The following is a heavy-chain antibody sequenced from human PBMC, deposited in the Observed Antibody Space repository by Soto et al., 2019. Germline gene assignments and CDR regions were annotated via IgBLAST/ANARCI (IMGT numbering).Heavy chain of an antibody. CDR2: IYYSGST. Sequence: LSLTCTVSGGSISSYYWSWIRQPPGKGLEWIGYIYYSGSTNYNPSLKSRVTISVDTSKNQFSLKLSSVTAADTAVYYCARDPGWIQLWSRAYYYYGMDVWGQGTTVTVSS. CDR3: ARDPGWIQLWSRAYYYYGMDV. J-gene: IGHJ6*02. CDR1: GGSISSYY. V-gene: IGHV4-59*01. D-gene: IGHD5-18*01.